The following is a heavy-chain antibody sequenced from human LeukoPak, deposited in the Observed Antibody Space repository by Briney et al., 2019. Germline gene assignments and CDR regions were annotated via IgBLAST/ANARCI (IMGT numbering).Heavy chain of an antibody. J-gene: IGHJ4*02. CDR3: ARGNRDGYSHLFEY. D-gene: IGHD5-24*01. V-gene: IGHV3-66*01. CDR1: GGSSSSSNYY. CDR2: IYSGGST. Sequence: ETLSLTCTVSGGSSSSSNYYWDWIRQAPGKGLEWVSVIYSGGSTYYADSVNGRFTISRDNSKNTLYLQMNSLRAEDTAVYYCARGNRDGYSHLFEYWGQGTLVTVSS.